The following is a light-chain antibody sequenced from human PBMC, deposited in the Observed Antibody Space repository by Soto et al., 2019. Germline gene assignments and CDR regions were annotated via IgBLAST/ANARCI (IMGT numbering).Light chain of an antibody. V-gene: IGKV3-15*01. CDR3: QHYNSYSEA. J-gene: IGKJ1*01. CDR2: GAS. Sequence: EILMTQSPGTLSVSPGERATLSCRASHSVSRNLAWYQQKPGQTPRLLIFGASARATGTPARFSGSGSGTEYTLTISSVQSEDFATYYCQHYNSYSEAFGQGTKVELK. CDR1: HSVSRN.